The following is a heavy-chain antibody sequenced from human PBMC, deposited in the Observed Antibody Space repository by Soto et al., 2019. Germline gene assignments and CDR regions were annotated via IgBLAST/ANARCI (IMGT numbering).Heavy chain of an antibody. D-gene: IGHD3-3*02. CDR3: ARDKDRPQLGGNYYYILDV. CDR2: IMPIFRTP. Sequence: QVQLEQSGAEVKKPGSSVKVSCKASGGTFRTSAISWVRQAPGQGLEWMGGIMPIFRTPDYAQKFQGRVIITADEFTGTAYRELSGLRSDDTAVYYCARDKDRPQLGGNYYYILDVWGQGTRITVSS. J-gene: IGHJ6*02. CDR1: GGTFRTSA. V-gene: IGHV1-69*12.